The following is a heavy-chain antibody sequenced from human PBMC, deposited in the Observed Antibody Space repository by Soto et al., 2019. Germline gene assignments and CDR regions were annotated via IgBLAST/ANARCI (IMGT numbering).Heavy chain of an antibody. CDR2: ISAYNGNT. D-gene: IGHD2-2*01. Sequence: QVRLVQSGAEVKKPGASVKVSCKASGYTFTSYGINWVRQAPGQGLEWMGWISAYNGNTNYAQKSQGRVPMTTDTSTSTAYMELRSLRSDDTAVYYCARGEDWVVPAATPDYWGQGTLVTVSS. J-gene: IGHJ4*02. CDR1: GYTFTSYG. CDR3: ARGEDWVVPAATPDY. V-gene: IGHV1-18*01.